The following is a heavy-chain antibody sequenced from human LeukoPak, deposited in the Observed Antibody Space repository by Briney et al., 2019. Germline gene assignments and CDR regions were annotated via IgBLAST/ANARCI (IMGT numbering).Heavy chain of an antibody. CDR1: GGSFSGYY. D-gene: IGHD2-2*01. V-gene: IGHV4-34*01. Sequence: SETLSLTCAVYGGSFSGYYWSWIRQPPGKGLEWIGEINHSGSTNYNPSLKSRITISVDASKNQFSLKLSSVTAADTAVYYCARQSSLVPAAIHYFDYWGQGTLVTVSS. J-gene: IGHJ4*02. CDR2: INHSGST. CDR3: ARQSSLVPAAIHYFDY.